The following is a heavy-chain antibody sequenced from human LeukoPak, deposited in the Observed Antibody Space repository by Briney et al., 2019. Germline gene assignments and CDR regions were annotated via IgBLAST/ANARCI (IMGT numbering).Heavy chain of an antibody. CDR1: GFTVSSNY. V-gene: IGHV3-53*01. D-gene: IGHD1-26*01. CDR2: IYSGGST. CDR3: ARGGSYLSAFDI. Sequence: PGGSLRLSCAASGFTVSSNYMSWVRQAPGKGLEWVSIIYSGGSTFYAASVKGRFTISRDNSKNTLYLQMNSLRAEDTAVYYCARGGSYLSAFDIWGQGTMVTVSS. J-gene: IGHJ3*02.